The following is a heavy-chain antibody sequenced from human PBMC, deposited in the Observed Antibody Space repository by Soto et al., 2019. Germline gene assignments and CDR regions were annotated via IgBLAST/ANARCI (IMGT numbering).Heavy chain of an antibody. V-gene: IGHV3-30*18. J-gene: IGHJ4*02. CDR2: ISYDGSNK. D-gene: IGHD3-10*01. Sequence: QVQLVESGGGVVQPGRSLRLSCAASGFTFSSYGMHWVRQAPGKGLEWVAVISYDGSNKYYADSVKGRFTISRDNSKNTXXLQMNSLRAEDTAVYYCAKGNVLLWFGELLGLVDYWGQGTLVTVSS. CDR3: AKGNVLLWFGELLGLVDY. CDR1: GFTFSSYG.